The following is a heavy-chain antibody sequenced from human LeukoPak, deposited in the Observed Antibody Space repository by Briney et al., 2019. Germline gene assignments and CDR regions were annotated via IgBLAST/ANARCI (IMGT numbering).Heavy chain of an antibody. Sequence: GASVKVSCKASGYTFTNYDINWVRQATGRGLEWMGWLNPNSGNTGYAQKLQGRVTMTRNTSISTAYMELSSLRSEDTAVYCCARSTGGASTEFDYWGQGTLVTVSS. D-gene: IGHD1-26*01. V-gene: IGHV1-8*01. CDR3: ARSTGGASTEFDY. J-gene: IGHJ4*02. CDR1: GYTFTNYD. CDR2: LNPNSGNT.